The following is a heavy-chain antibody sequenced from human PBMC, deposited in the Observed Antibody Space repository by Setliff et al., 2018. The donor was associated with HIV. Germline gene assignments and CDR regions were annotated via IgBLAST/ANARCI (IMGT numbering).Heavy chain of an antibody. D-gene: IGHD2-8*02. V-gene: IGHV4-34*01. Sequence: PSETLSLTCVVYGGSFSDYYWSWIRQPPGKGLEWIGEINHSGNTTYNPSLKSRVTMSVDTTKNQFSLKLDTVTAADTATYYCARQESYGNGGLYYFDYWGQGTLVTVSS. CDR2: INHSGNT. J-gene: IGHJ4*02. CDR1: GGSFSDYY. CDR3: ARQESYGNGGLYYFDY.